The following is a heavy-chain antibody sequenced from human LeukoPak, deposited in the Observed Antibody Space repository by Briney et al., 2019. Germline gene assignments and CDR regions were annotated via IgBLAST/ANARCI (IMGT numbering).Heavy chain of an antibody. CDR3: ARGPYSSSWYSHYYYYYMDV. CDR1: GYSISSGYY. CDR2: IYYSGST. Sequence: SETLSLTCTVSGYSISSGYYWGWIRRPPGKGLEWIGSIYYSGSTYYNPSLKSRVTISVDTSKNQFSLKLSSVTAADTAVYYCARGPYSSSWYSHYYYYYMDVWGKGTTVTVSS. D-gene: IGHD6-13*01. V-gene: IGHV4-38-2*02. J-gene: IGHJ6*03.